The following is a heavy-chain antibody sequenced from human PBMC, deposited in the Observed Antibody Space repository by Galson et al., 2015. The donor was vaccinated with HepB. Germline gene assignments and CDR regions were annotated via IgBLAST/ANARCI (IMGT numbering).Heavy chain of an antibody. CDR1: GFTFSDYY. CDR2: ISSSGSTI. Sequence: SLRLSCAASGFTFSDYYMSWIRQAPGKGLEWVSYISSSGSTIYYADSVKGRFTISRDNAKNSLYLQMNSLRAEDTAVYYCARYDSAPDYYYYGMDVWGQGTTVTVSS. V-gene: IGHV3-11*01. D-gene: IGHD3-9*01. CDR3: ARYDSAPDYYYYGMDV. J-gene: IGHJ6*02.